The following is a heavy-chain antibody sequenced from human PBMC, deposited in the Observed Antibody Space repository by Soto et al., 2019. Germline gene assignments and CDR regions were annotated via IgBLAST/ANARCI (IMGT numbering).Heavy chain of an antibody. CDR3: ALRSMAVVPEY. V-gene: IGHV4-59*01. D-gene: IGHD3-22*01. J-gene: IGHJ4*02. CDR2: LYYGRSA. Sequence: QVQLQESGPGLVKPSETLSLTGAVSGDYISRYYCMWIRQPTGKGLESICYLYYGRSANYNPSLTSRVTLPVDTSTNQCSLTLSSMTAEDTAVYYCALRSMAVVPEYWGQGTLVTVSS. CDR1: GDYISRYY.